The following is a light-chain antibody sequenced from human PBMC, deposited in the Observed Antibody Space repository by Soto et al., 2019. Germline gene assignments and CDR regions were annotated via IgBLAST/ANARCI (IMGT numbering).Light chain of an antibody. CDR3: SSYTTSSTPLV. CDR2: EVG. CDR1: SSDVGGYSY. J-gene: IGLJ1*01. V-gene: IGLV2-14*01. Sequence: QSALTQPASVSGSPGQSITISCTGTSSDVGGYSYVSWYQQHPGKAPKLMIYEVGNRPSGVSNRFSGSKSGNTASLTISGLQAEDEANYYCSSYTTSSTPLVFGTGTKLTVL.